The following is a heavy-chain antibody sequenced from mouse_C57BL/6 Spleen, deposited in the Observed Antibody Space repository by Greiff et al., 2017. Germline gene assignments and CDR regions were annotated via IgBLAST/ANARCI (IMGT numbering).Heavy chain of an antibody. Sequence: EVKVEESGGGLVKPGGSLKLSCAASGFTFSDYGMHWVRQAPEKGLEWVAYISSGSSTIYYADTVKGRFTISRDNAKNTLFLQMTSLRSEDTAMYYCARVQPYYFDYWGQGTTLTVSS. D-gene: IGHD6-1*01. J-gene: IGHJ2*01. CDR2: ISSGSSTI. CDR3: ARVQPYYFDY. CDR1: GFTFSDYG. V-gene: IGHV5-17*01.